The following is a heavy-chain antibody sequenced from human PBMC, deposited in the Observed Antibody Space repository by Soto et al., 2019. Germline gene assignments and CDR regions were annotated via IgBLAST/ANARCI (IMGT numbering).Heavy chain of an antibody. V-gene: IGHV1-8*01. CDR1: GYTFTRYD. J-gene: IGHJ4*02. CDR3: ARSYGHYALGY. CDR2: MHPNSGNT. D-gene: IGHD4-17*01. Sequence: QVQLVQSGAEVKKPGASVKVSCKASGYTFTRYDINWVRQSTGQGLEWMGWMHPNSGNTGYAQKFQGRVTMTRNTALSTGYMELSSLLSEDTAVYYCARSYGHYALGYCGQGTLVTDS.